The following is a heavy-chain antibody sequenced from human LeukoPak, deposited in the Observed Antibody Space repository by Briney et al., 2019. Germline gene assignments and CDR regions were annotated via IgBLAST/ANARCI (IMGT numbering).Heavy chain of an antibody. CDR2: ISYSGST. CDR1: GGSISSYY. V-gene: IGHV4-59*01. CDR3: ARRIVNSALDLFDY. J-gene: IGHJ4*02. D-gene: IGHD1-26*01. Sequence: SETLSLTCTVSGGSISSYYWSWIRQPPGKGLECIGYISYSGSTNYNPSLKRRVTMSVHTPKNQFSLKLTSVTAADTAVYYCARRIVNSALDLFDYWGQGTLVTVSS.